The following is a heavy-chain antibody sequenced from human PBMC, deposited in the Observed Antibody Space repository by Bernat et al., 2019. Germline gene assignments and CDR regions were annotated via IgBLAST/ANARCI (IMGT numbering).Heavy chain of an antibody. CDR1: GFSFSSYG. CDR2: ISYDGSDR. V-gene: IGHV3-30*18. Sequence: QVQLVESGGGVVQSGRSLRLSCAASGFSFSSYGMHWVRQAPGKGLEWVAIISYDGSDRYYADSVKGRFTISRDNSKNTLYLQMNSLRAEDTAVYYCAKVFNYYDSSAYDFDWGYWGQGTLVTVSS. D-gene: IGHD3-22*01. J-gene: IGHJ4*02. CDR3: AKVFNYYDSSAYDFDWGY.